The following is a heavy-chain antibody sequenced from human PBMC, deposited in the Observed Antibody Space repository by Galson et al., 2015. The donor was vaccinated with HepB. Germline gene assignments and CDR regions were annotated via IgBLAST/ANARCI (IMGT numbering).Heavy chain of an antibody. J-gene: IGHJ6*02. CDR2: IWYDGSNK. Sequence: SLRLSCAASGFTFSSYGMHWVRQAPGKGLEWVAVIWYDGSNKYYADSVKGRFTISRDNSKNTLYLQMNSLRAEDTAVYYCAREQGASFPYSSSWASEDYYGMDVWGQGTTVTVSS. CDR3: AREQGASFPYSSSWASEDYYGMDV. D-gene: IGHD6-13*01. V-gene: IGHV3-33*01. CDR1: GFTFSSYG.